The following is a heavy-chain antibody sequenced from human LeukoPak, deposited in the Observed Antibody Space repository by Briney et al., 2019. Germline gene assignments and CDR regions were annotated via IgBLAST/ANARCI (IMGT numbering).Heavy chain of an antibody. CDR2: VNPNSGNT. D-gene: IGHD3-22*01. V-gene: IGHV1-8*01. CDR1: GYTFTSYD. Sequence: ASVKVSCKASGYTFTSYDINWVRQATGQGLEWMGWVNPNSGNTGYAQKFQGRVTMTRNTSISTAYMELSSLRSEDTAVYYCARGGLTYYYDSSGYLNYWGQGTLVTVSS. J-gene: IGHJ4*02. CDR3: ARGGLTYYYDSSGYLNY.